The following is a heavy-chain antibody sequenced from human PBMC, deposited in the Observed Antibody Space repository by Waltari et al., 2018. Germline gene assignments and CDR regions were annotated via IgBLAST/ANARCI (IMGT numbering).Heavy chain of an antibody. J-gene: IGHJ4*02. CDR2: ISYDGSNE. CDR1: GFNFTLFG. Sequence: QVQLVESGGGVVQPGKSLRLSCAAPGFNFTLFGMHWVRQAPGKGLEWVSFISYDGSNENYADSVKGRFTMSRDNSKKMLYVQMNNLRAEDSAVYYCVKGNEIDYWGQGTLVTVSS. D-gene: IGHD1-1*01. V-gene: IGHV3-30*02. CDR3: VKGNEIDY.